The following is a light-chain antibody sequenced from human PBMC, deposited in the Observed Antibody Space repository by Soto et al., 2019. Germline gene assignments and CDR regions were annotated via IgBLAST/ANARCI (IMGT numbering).Light chain of an antibody. V-gene: IGKV1-5*03. J-gene: IGKJ1*01. CDR2: KAS. CDR1: QSISSW. CDR3: QQYNSYSRT. Sequence: DIPMTQSPSTLSASVGDRVTITCRASQSISSWLAWYQHKPGKAPNLLIYKASNLQSGVPSRFSGSGSGTEFTLTISSLQPDDFATYYCQQYNSYSRTFGQGTKVEIK.